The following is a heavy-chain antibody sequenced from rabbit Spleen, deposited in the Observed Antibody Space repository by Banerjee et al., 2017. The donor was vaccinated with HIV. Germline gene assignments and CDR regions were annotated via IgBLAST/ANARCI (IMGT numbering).Heavy chain of an antibody. Sequence: QEQLVEYGGDLVQPEGSLTLTCKASGLDFSSSSWICWVRQAPGKGLEWIACINAVTGKAVYASWAKGRFTFSKTSSTTVTLQMTSLTAADTATYFCARDSGSSFSSYGMDLWGPGTLVTVS. V-gene: IGHV1S45*01. CDR2: INAVTGKA. CDR1: GLDFSSSSW. J-gene: IGHJ6*01. CDR3: ARDSGSSFSSYGMDL. D-gene: IGHD8-1*01.